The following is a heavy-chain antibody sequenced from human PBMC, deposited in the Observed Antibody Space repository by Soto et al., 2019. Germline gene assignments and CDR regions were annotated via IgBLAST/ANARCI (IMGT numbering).Heavy chain of an antibody. Sequence: EVQLVESGGGLVQRGGSLRLSCAASGFSFSVYWMSWVRQAPGKGLEWVANIKQDGTEIDQEGSLKGRFTISRDNAKNSVYLQMNSLRVEDTAVYYCARIGYSSSSFDYWGRGTLVTVSS. CDR2: IKQDGTEI. V-gene: IGHV3-7*05. CDR1: GFSFSVYW. D-gene: IGHD6-6*01. J-gene: IGHJ4*02. CDR3: ARIGYSSSSFDY.